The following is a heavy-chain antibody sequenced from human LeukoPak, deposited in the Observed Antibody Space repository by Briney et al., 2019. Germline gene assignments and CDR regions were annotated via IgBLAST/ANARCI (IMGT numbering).Heavy chain of an antibody. Sequence: SQTLSLTRTVSGGSISSDDYFWSWIRQPPGKGLEWIGYIYFSGSTYYNPSLKSRVTISVDTSKNQFSLKLSSVTAADTAVYYCARYYDILTGYFDFWGQGTLVTVSS. V-gene: IGHV4-30-4*01. D-gene: IGHD3-9*01. CDR3: ARYYDILTGYFDF. J-gene: IGHJ4*02. CDR1: GGSISSDDYF. CDR2: IYFSGST.